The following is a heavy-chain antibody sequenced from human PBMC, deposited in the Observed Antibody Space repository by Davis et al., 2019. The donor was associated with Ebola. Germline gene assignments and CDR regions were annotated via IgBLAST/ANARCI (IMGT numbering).Heavy chain of an antibody. Sequence: GESLKISCAASGFTFSGSAIHWVRQASGKGLEWVGRIRSRANSYATAYAASVKGRFTVSRDDSKNTAYLQMNSLKSEDTAVYYCTRLFSSGFDPWGQGTLVTVSS. CDR2: IRSRANSYAT. V-gene: IGHV3-73*01. J-gene: IGHJ5*02. CDR1: GFTFSGSA. CDR3: TRLFSSGFDP.